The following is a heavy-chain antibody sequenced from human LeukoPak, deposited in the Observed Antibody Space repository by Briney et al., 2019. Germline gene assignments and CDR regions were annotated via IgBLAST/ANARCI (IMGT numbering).Heavy chain of an antibody. D-gene: IGHD3-9*01. V-gene: IGHV3-64*01. Sequence: GGSLRLSCAASGFSFSGDYIHWVRQAPGKGLEYVSAISGNGVTTHYTNSVKGRFTISRDNSKNTVYLQMGSLSTEDTAVYYCARGLGDYNTDWFPVSGYWGQGTLVTVSS. CDR1: GFSFSGDY. J-gene: IGHJ4*02. CDR2: ISGNGVTT. CDR3: ARGLGDYNTDWFPVSGY.